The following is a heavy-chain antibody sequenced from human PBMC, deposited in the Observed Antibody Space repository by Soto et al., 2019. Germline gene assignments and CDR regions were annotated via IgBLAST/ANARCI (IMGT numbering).Heavy chain of an antibody. J-gene: IGHJ4*02. CDR3: ARDYYYYDSSGPNYLLDY. Sequence: QVQLVQSGAEVKKPGSSVKVSCKASGGTFSSYAISWVRQAPGQGLEWMGGIIPIFGTANYAQKFQGRVTITADESTSTAYMEQSSLRSEDTAVYYCARDYYYYDSSGPNYLLDYWGQGTLVTGSS. CDR2: IIPIFGTA. CDR1: GGTFSSYA. D-gene: IGHD3-22*01. V-gene: IGHV1-69*01.